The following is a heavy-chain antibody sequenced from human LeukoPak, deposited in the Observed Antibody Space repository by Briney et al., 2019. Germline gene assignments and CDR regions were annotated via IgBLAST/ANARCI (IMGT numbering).Heavy chain of an antibody. J-gene: IGHJ4*02. CDR3: ARGHYYGSGSYYNPPDC. Sequence: GGSLRLSCAASGFTFSSYSMNWVRQAPGKGLEWVSYISSSSSTIYYADSVKGRFTISRDNAKNSLYLQMNSLRAEDTAVYYCARGHYYGSGSYYNPPDCWGQGTLVTVSS. D-gene: IGHD3-10*01. CDR2: ISSSSSTI. CDR1: GFTFSSYS. V-gene: IGHV3-48*04.